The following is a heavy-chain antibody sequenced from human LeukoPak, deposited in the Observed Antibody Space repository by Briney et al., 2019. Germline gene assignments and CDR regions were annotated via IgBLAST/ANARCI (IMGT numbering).Heavy chain of an antibody. J-gene: IGHJ5*02. CDR1: GGTLSSYA. V-gene: IGHV1-69*04. CDR3: ARVRLSGDDP. Sequence: SVKVSCTASGGTLSSYAISWVRQAPGQGLEWLGRILPILGIANYAQKFQGRVTITADKSTRTAYMELSSLRSEDTAVYYCARVRLSGDDPWGQGTLVTVSS. D-gene: IGHD3-10*02. CDR2: ILPILGIA.